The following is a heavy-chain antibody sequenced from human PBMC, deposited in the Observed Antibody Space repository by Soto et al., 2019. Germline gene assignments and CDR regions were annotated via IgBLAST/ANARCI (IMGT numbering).Heavy chain of an antibody. CDR3: ARHSPYGSGSYYDY. J-gene: IGHJ4*02. Sequence: SSETLSLTCTVSGGSISSYYWSWIRQPAGKGLEWIGRIYTSGSTNYNPSLKSRVTMSVDTSKNQFSLKLSSVTAADTAVYYCARHSPYGSGSYYDYWGQGTLVTVSS. D-gene: IGHD3-10*01. CDR2: IYTSGST. V-gene: IGHV4-4*07. CDR1: GGSISSYY.